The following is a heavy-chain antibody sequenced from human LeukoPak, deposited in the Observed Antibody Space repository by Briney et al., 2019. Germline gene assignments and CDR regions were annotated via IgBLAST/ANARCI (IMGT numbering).Heavy chain of an antibody. CDR3: ARHGSHVGGIQLWLSLDY. CDR2: ISYIGST. D-gene: IGHD5-18*01. Sequence: SETLSLTCTVSGGSISSFYWSWIRQPPGKGLEWIGYISYIGSTNYNPSLKSRVTISVDTSKNQFSLKLSSVTAADTAVYYCARHGSHVGGIQLWLSLDYWGQGTLVTVSS. J-gene: IGHJ4*02. CDR1: GGSISSFY. V-gene: IGHV4-59*08.